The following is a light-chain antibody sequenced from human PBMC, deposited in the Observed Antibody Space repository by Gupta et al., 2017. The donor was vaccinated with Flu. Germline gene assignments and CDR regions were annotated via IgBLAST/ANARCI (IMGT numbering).Light chain of an antibody. V-gene: IGKV3-15*01. J-gene: IGKJ2*03. CDR3: HQYNNWLPYS. CDR2: GAS. CDR1: HYVSSN. Sequence: EIVLTQSPPTLSVSPGERATLSCRASHYVSSNLAWYQQKPGQAPRLIVFGASTRATGIPARFSGSGSGTEFTLTISSLQSEDFAVYFCHQYNNWLPYSFGQGTKVEIK.